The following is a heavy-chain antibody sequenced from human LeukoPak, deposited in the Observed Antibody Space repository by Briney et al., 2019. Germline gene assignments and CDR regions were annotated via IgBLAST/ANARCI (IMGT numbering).Heavy chain of an antibody. CDR2: IIPIFGTA. CDR3: ARDRYEYSSSSGDYYYYYMDV. J-gene: IGHJ6*03. D-gene: IGHD6-6*01. CDR1: GGTFSSYA. Sequence: GASVKVSCKASGGTFSSYAISWVRQAPGQGLEWMGGIIPIFGTANYAQKFQGRVTITADESTSTAYMELSSLRSEDTAVYYCARDRYEYSSSSGDYYYYYMDVWGKGTTV. V-gene: IGHV1-69*01.